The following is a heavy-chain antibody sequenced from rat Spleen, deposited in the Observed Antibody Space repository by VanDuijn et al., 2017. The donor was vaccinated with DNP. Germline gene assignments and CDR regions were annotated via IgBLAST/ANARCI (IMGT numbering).Heavy chain of an antibody. CDR1: GYSITRSYR. CDR2: INSAGNT. D-gene: IGHD1-11*01. CDR3: ARMHYGHNGFDY. V-gene: IGHV3-3*01. Sequence: EVQLQESGPGLVKPSQSLSLTCSVTGYSITRSYRWNWIRKFPGNKLEWMGYINSAGNTHYNPSLKSRISITRDTSKNQFFLQVNSVTTEDTATYYCARMHYGHNGFDYWGQGVMVTVSS. J-gene: IGHJ2*01.